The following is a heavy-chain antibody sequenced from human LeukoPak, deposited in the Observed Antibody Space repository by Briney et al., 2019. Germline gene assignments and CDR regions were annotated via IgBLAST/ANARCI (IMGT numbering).Heavy chain of an antibody. Sequence: SETLSLTCAVSGDSLNTYYWNWIRQTPGKGQEWIGYIYYSGHTDYNPSLKSRVTISVDTSKNQFSLSLRSVTAADTAVYFCATYKENKVATRGFDYWGQGTLVTVSS. J-gene: IGHJ4*02. V-gene: IGHV4-59*08. D-gene: IGHD5-12*01. CDR1: GDSLNTYY. CDR2: IYYSGHT. CDR3: ATYKENKVATRGFDY.